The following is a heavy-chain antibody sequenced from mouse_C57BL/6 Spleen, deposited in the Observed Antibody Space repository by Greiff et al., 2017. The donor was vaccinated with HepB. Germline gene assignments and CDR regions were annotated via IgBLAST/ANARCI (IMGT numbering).Heavy chain of an antibody. J-gene: IGHJ2*01. D-gene: IGHD1-1*01. CDR1: GFNIKDYY. Sequence: EVKLQESGAELVRPGASVKLSCTASGFNIKDYYMHWVKQRPEQGLEWIGRIDPEDGDTEYAPKFQGKATMTADTSSNTAYLQLSSLTSEDTAVYYCTTFATTERGPYYFDYWGQGTTLTVSS. CDR3: TTFATTERGPYYFDY. V-gene: IGHV14-1*01. CDR2: IDPEDGDT.